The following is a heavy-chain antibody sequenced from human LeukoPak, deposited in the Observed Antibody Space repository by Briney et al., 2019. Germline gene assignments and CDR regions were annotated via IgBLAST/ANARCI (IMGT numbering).Heavy chain of an antibody. CDR1: GFTFSSYS. J-gene: IGHJ6*03. V-gene: IGHV3-21*01. D-gene: IGHD6-13*01. Sequence: TGGSLRLSCAASGFTFSSYSMNWVRQAPGKGLEWVSSISSSSSYIYYADSVKGRFTISRDNSKNTLYLQMNSLRAEDTAVYYCAKETKYSSSWYYYYYYMDVWGKGTTVTVS. CDR3: AKETKYSSSWYYYYYYMDV. CDR2: ISSSSSYI.